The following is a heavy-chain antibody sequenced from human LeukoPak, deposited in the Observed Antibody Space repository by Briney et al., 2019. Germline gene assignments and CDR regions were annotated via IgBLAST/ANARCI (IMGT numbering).Heavy chain of an antibody. Sequence: GGSLRLSCTTSGFNFRAYWTGWVRQAPGKGLEWVGVISYESKKEYVDSVKGRFTISRDNAKNSLYLQMNSLRAEDTAVYYCARDYGSGSYSNYWGQGTLVTVSS. J-gene: IGHJ4*02. CDR1: GFNFRAYW. D-gene: IGHD1-26*01. CDR3: ARDYGSGSYSNY. V-gene: IGHV3-33*05. CDR2: ISYESKK.